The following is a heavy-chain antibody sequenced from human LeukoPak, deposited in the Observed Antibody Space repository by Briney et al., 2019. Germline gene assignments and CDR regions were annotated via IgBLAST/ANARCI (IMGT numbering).Heavy chain of an antibody. Sequence: SESLSLTCTVSGGSISSYYLSWIRQPPGQGLEWIGYIYYSGSSNYNTSLKSRVTISVDTSKNQFSLKLSSVTAADTAVYYCARTSRELRGLDFDYWGQGTLVTVSS. D-gene: IGHD1-26*01. CDR1: GGSISSYY. CDR2: IYYSGSS. V-gene: IGHV4-59*01. J-gene: IGHJ4*02. CDR3: ARTSRELRGLDFDY.